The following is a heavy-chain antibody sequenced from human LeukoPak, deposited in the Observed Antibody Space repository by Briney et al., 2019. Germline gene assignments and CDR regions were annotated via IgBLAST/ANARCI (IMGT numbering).Heavy chain of an antibody. CDR1: GGSISSYY. CDR2: IYTSGST. V-gene: IGHV4-4*07. D-gene: IGHD4-11*01. Sequence: PSETLSLTCTVSGGSISSYYWSWIRQPAGKGLAWIGRIYTSGSTNYNPSLKSRVTMSVDTSKSQFSLKLSSVTAADTAVYYCARAGRVHDYSLFDYWGQGTLVTVSS. J-gene: IGHJ4*02. CDR3: ARAGRVHDYSLFDY.